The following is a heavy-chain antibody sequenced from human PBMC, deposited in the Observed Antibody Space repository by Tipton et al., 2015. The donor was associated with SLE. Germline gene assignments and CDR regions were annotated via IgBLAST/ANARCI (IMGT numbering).Heavy chain of an antibody. V-gene: IGHV3-74*01. J-gene: IGHJ6*03. CDR3: ARGPGYEVYYYMDV. CDR1: GFTFSSYW. D-gene: IGHD1-1*01. Sequence: SLRLSCAASGFTFSSYWMHWVRQAPGKGLVWVSRINSDGSSTSYADSVKGRFTISRDNAKNTLYLQMNSLRAEDTAVYYCARGPGYEVYYYMDVWGKGTTVTVSS. CDR2: INSDGSST.